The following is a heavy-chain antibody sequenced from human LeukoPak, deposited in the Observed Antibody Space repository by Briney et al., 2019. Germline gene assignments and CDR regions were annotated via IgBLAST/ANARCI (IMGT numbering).Heavy chain of an antibody. J-gene: IGHJ4*02. Sequence: GESLKISCXGSGYSFTGYWIGWVRQMPGKGLEWMGIIYPGDSDTRYSPSFQGQVTISADKSIRTAYLQWSSLKASDSAMYYCARLLWFGEFQIDYWGQGTLVTVSS. D-gene: IGHD3-10*01. V-gene: IGHV5-51*01. CDR3: ARLLWFGEFQIDY. CDR1: GYSFTGYW. CDR2: IYPGDSDT.